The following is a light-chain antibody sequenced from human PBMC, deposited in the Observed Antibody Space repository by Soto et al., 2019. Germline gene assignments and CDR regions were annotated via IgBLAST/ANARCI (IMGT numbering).Light chain of an antibody. J-gene: IGKJ2*01. CDR3: QQNYSTPYT. CDR2: WAS. Sequence: DIVMTQSPDSLAVSLGERATINCKSSQSVLYSSNNMNYLAWYQQKPGQPPKLLIYWASTRESGVPDRFSGSGSGTDITLSISSLQAEDVAAYYCQQNYSTPYTFGQGTKLEIK. CDR1: QSVLYSSNNMNY. V-gene: IGKV4-1*01.